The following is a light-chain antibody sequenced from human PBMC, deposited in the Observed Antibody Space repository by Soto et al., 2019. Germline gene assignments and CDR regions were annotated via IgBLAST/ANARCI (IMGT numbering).Light chain of an antibody. Sequence: DIQMTQSPSSLSASVGDRVTITCRASQGIRDALGWYQQKPGKVPKRLIYSASNLQSGVPSRFSGSGSETEFTLKISSLQPEDVATYYCLQHSDYPFSFGQGTMLEI. CDR2: SAS. CDR3: LQHSDYPFS. CDR1: QGIRDA. J-gene: IGKJ2*01. V-gene: IGKV1-17*01.